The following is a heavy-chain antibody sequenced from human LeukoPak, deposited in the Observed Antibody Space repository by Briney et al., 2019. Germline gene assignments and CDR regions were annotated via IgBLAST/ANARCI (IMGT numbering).Heavy chain of an antibody. CDR2: IPYDGNNK. V-gene: IGHV3-30*02. CDR3: VKDGDDSGSYLVY. D-gene: IGHD1-26*01. CDR1: RFTFSSYG. Sequence: AGSLRLSCAASRFTFSSYGMHWVRQAPGKGLEWVAFIPYDGNNKYYANSVKGRFTISRDNSKNTLYLQMNSLRAEDTAVYYCVKDGDDSGSYLVYWGQGTLVTVSS. J-gene: IGHJ4*03.